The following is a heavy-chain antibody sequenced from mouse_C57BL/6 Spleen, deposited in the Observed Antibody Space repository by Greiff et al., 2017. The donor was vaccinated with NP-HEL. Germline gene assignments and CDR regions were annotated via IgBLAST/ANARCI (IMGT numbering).Heavy chain of an antibody. Sequence: VQLQQPGAELVKPGASVKLSCKASGYTFTSYWMHWVKQRPGQGLEWIGMIHPNSGSTNYNEKFKSKATLTVDKSSSTAYMQLSSLTSEDSAVYYCARWDDYDWYFDVWGTGTTVTVSS. J-gene: IGHJ1*03. CDR3: ARWDDYDWYFDV. CDR2: IHPNSGST. D-gene: IGHD2-4*01. V-gene: IGHV1-64*01. CDR1: GYTFTSYW.